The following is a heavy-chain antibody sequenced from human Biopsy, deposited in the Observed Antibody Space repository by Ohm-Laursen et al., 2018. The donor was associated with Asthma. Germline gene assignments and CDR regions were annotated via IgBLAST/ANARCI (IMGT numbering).Heavy chain of an antibody. J-gene: IGHJ6*02. CDR3: ARGYSGSDRIVYYYSGLEV. V-gene: IGHV1-69*13. CDR2: LIPVLGTP. CDR1: GYTFRSYG. D-gene: IGHD5-12*01. Sequence: GASVKVSCKASGYTFRSYGVGWVRQAPGQGLEWMGGLIPVLGTPDHAQMFEGRVTITADESTSTAYMELSSLSSEDTAVYYCARGYSGSDRIVYYYSGLEVWGQGTTVTVSS.